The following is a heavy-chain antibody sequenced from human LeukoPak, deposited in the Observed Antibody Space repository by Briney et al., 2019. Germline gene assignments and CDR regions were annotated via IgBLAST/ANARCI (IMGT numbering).Heavy chain of an antibody. D-gene: IGHD1-26*01. CDR3: ARDRIKSGSYYFDY. CDR1: AFTFSDYS. Sequence: GGSLRLSCAASAFTFSDYSMNWVRQAPGKGLEWVSYISGRSSTIYYADSVKGRFTISGDNAKNSMYLQMNSLRAEDTAVYYCARDRIKSGSYYFDYWGQGTLVTVSS. J-gene: IGHJ4*02. V-gene: IGHV3-48*01. CDR2: ISGRSSTI.